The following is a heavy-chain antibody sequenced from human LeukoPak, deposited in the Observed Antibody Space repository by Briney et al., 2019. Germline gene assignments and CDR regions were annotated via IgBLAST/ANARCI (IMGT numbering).Heavy chain of an antibody. J-gene: IGHJ4*02. CDR2: IFHTEST. CDR3: ATVAYYYDSNSFSYYFDY. V-gene: IGHV4-4*02. Sequence: PSGTLSLTCTVSGGAISVSNWWSWVRQPPGKGLEWVEEIFHTESTNYNPSLKSRVTISVDKSKNQFSLRLSSETATDTAVYYCATVAYYYDSNSFSYYFDYWGQGTLVTVSS. CDR1: GGAISVSNW. D-gene: IGHD3-22*01.